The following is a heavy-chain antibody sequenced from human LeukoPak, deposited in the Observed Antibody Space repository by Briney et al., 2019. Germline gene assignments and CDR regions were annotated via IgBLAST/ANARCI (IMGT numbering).Heavy chain of an antibody. V-gene: IGHV3-64*04. CDR2: ISSNGGST. J-gene: IGHJ3*01. CDR3: AKDIQLST. CDR1: GFTFSSYG. D-gene: IGHD5-24*01. Sequence: LSGGSLRLSCSASGFTFSSYGMHWVRQAPGKGLEYVSAISSNGGSTYYADSVKGRFTISRDNSKNTLSLQMNSLRVEDTAMYFCAKDIQLSTWGLGTMVTVSS.